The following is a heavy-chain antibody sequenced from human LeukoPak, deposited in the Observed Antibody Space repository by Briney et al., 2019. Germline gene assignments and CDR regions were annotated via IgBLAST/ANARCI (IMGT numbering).Heavy chain of an antibody. Sequence: SGTTNYNPSLKSRVTISVDTSKNQFSLKLSSVTAADTAVYYCARVLLRSGWYGGNYFDYWGQGTLVTVSS. CDR2: SGTT. CDR3: ARVLLRSGWYGGNYFDY. J-gene: IGHJ4*02. D-gene: IGHD6-19*01. V-gene: IGHV4-34*01.